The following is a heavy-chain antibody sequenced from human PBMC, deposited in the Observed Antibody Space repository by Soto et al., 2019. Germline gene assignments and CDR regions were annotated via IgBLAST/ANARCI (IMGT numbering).Heavy chain of an antibody. J-gene: IGHJ4*02. CDR3: TRRASSSFYHFDF. CDR2: IDPSDSYV. D-gene: IGHD2-2*01. CDR1: GYSFTAYW. V-gene: IGHV5-10-1*01. Sequence: VKISCQASGYSFTAYWITWVRQMPGKGLEWMATIDPSDSYVDYSPSFRGHVTFSVDRSITTVYLQWNSLKASDSAMYFCTRRASSSFYHFDFWGQGALVTVSS.